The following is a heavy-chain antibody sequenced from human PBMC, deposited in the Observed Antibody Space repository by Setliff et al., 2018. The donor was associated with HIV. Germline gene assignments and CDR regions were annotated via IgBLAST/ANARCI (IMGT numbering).Heavy chain of an antibody. D-gene: IGHD3-22*01. Sequence: SETLSLTCTVSGDSISSYYWNWIRQPPGKALEWIGYIYYGSTHYNPSFEGRVTISVDTSKNQFSLKLRSVTAADTAVYYCARGGGGYYYVGAVDIWGQGTVVS. V-gene: IGHV4-59*08. J-gene: IGHJ3*02. CDR3: ARGGGGYYYVGAVDI. CDR1: GDSISSYY. CDR2: IYYGST.